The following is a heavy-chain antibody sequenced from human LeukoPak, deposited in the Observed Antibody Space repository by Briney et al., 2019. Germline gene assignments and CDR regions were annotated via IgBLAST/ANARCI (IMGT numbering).Heavy chain of an antibody. V-gene: IGHV4-61*08. Sequence: SETLSLTCTVSGGSISSGGYYWSWIRQHPGKGLEWIGYIYYSGSTNYNPSLKSRVTISVDTSKNQFSLKLSSVTAADTAVYYCARVRDSIRKAFDIWGQGTMVTVSS. D-gene: IGHD3-22*01. CDR1: GGSISSGGYY. J-gene: IGHJ3*02. CDR3: ARVRDSIRKAFDI. CDR2: IYYSGST.